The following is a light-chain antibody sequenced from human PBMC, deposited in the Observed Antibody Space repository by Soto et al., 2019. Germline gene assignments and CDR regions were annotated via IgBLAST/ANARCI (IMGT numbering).Light chain of an antibody. CDR3: QQFYSAPIT. CDR2: SAS. Sequence: VGDSVTVTCRASQTIKNYLNWYQQKPGRAPNLLIYSASTLHSGVPSRFSGTKSATDFTLTITSLQPEDFATYYCQQFYSAPITFGQGTRLEIK. J-gene: IGKJ5*01. CDR1: QTIKNY. V-gene: IGKV1-39*01.